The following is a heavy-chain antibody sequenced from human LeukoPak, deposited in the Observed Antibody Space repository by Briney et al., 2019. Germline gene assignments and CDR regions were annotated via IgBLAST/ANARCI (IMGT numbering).Heavy chain of an antibody. Sequence: ASVKVSCKASGYTVTSYGISWVRQAPGQGLEWMGWISAYNGNTNYAQKLQGRVTMTTDTSTSTAYMELRSLRSDDTAVYYCARDAYCGGDCFSPFFWFDPWGQGTLVTVSS. J-gene: IGHJ5*02. CDR1: GYTVTSYG. CDR3: ARDAYCGGDCFSPFFWFDP. CDR2: ISAYNGNT. D-gene: IGHD2-21*02. V-gene: IGHV1-18*01.